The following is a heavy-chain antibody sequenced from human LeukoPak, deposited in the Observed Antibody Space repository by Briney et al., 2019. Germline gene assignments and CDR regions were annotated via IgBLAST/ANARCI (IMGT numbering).Heavy chain of an antibody. Sequence: SETLSLTCAVYGGSFSGYYWSWIRQPPGKGLEWIGEINHSGSTNYNPSLKSRVTISVDTSKTQFSLKLSSVTAADTAVYYCARVSRVAARPFDYWGQGTLVTVSS. J-gene: IGHJ4*02. D-gene: IGHD6-6*01. CDR3: ARVSRVAARPFDY. CDR1: GGSFSGYY. CDR2: INHSGST. V-gene: IGHV4-34*01.